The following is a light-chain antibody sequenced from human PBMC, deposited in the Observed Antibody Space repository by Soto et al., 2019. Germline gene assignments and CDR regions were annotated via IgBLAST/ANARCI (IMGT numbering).Light chain of an antibody. J-gene: IGLJ2*01. CDR2: EGF. CDR1: SSDVGGSGL. Sequence: ALTQPASVSGSPGQSVTISCTGSSSDVGGSGLVSWYQFHPGKAPKLLIFEGFKRPSGVSNRFSGSKSGSTASLTISGLQTEDEADYYCCSYAGRSTWDVVFGGGTKLTVL. V-gene: IGLV2-23*01. CDR3: CSYAGRSTWDVV.